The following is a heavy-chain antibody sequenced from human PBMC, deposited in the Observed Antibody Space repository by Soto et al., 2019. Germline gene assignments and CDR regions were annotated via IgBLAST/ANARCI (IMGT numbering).Heavy chain of an antibody. V-gene: IGHV3-7*01. D-gene: IGHD3-9*01. J-gene: IGHJ4*02. CDR2: IKQDGSEK. CDR1: GFTFSSYW. Sequence: LRLSCAASGFTFSSYWMSWVRQAPGKGLEWVANIKQDGSEKYYVDSVKGRFTISRDNAKNSLYLQMNSLRAEDTAVYYCARDGYDILTGYSYYFDYWGQGTLVTVSS. CDR3: ARDGYDILTGYSYYFDY.